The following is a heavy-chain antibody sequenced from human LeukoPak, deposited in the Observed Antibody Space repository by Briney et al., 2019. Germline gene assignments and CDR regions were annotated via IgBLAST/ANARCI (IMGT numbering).Heavy chain of an antibody. J-gene: IGHJ4*02. D-gene: IGHD3-22*01. CDR3: ARSSERKYYFDY. Sequence: GGSLRLSCAASGFTVSGNYMSRVRQAPGKGLEWVSLIYSGGTTYYSDSVKGRFTISRDNSKNPLYLQMNSLRAEDTAVYYCARSSERKYYFDYWGQGTLVTVSS. CDR1: GFTVSGNY. V-gene: IGHV3-53*01. CDR2: IYSGGTT.